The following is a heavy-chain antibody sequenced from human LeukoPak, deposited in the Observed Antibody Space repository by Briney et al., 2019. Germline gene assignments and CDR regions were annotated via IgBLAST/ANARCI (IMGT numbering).Heavy chain of an antibody. J-gene: IGHJ3*02. Sequence: ASVKVSCKASGYTFTSYGISWVRQAPGQGLEWMGWISAYNGNTNYAQKLQGRVTMTTDTSTSTAYMELRSLRSDDTAVYYCARGSLYCSSTSCYNRDAFDIWGQGTMVTVSS. CDR3: ARGSLYCSSTSCYNRDAFDI. V-gene: IGHV1-18*01. D-gene: IGHD2-2*02. CDR1: GYTFTSYG. CDR2: ISAYNGNT.